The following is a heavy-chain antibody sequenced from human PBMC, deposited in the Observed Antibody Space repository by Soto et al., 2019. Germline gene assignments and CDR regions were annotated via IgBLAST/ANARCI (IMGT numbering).Heavy chain of an antibody. J-gene: IGHJ6*02. CDR1: GYTFTVPG. CDR3: AREGVAPYYYYGMDV. Sequence: ASVKVSYNASGYTFTVPGISWVRQAPGQGLEWMGWISTYNGDTNYAQTFQGRVTMTTDTSTSTVHMEVRSLRSDDTAVYYCAREGVAPYYYYGMDVWGQGTPVTVSS. D-gene: IGHD5-12*01. V-gene: IGHV1-18*01. CDR2: ISTYNGDT.